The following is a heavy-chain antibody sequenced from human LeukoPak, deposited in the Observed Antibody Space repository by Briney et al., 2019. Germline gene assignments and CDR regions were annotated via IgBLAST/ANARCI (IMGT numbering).Heavy chain of an antibody. CDR3: TRELCGGDCYYDY. Sequence: PGRSLRLSCTASGFTFGDYAMSWVRQAPGKGRAGVGFIRSKAYGGTTEYAASVKGRFTISRDDSKSIAYLQMNSLKTEDTAVYYCTRELCGGDCYYDYWGQGTLVTVSS. CDR1: GFTFGDYA. V-gene: IGHV3-49*04. CDR2: IRSKAYGGTT. D-gene: IGHD2-21*01. J-gene: IGHJ4*02.